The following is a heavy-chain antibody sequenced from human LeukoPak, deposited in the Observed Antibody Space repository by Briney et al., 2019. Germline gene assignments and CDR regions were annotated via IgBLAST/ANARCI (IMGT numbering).Heavy chain of an antibody. J-gene: IGHJ4*02. Sequence: GGSLRLSCAASGFTFSTYAMSWVRQAPGKGLEWVSGISGSGVSTYYADSVKGRFTISRDNSKNTLYLRMNSLRAEDTAVYYCAKRAYSSSSRIDYWGQGTLVTVSS. V-gene: IGHV3-23*01. CDR1: GFTFSTYA. CDR3: AKRAYSSSSRIDY. CDR2: ISGSGVST. D-gene: IGHD6-6*01.